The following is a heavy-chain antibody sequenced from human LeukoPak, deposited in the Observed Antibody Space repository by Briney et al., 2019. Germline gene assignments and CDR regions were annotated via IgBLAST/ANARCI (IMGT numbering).Heavy chain of an antibody. CDR1: GGSFSGYY. CDR3: ARGGMVRGVITTFDY. CDR2: INHSGST. D-gene: IGHD3-10*01. J-gene: IGHJ4*02. Sequence: SETLSLTCAVYGGSFSGYYWSWIRQPPGKGLEWIGEINHSGSTNYNPSLKSRVTISVDTSKNQSSLKLSSVTAADTAVYYCARGGMVRGVITTFDYWGQGTLVTVSS. V-gene: IGHV4-34*01.